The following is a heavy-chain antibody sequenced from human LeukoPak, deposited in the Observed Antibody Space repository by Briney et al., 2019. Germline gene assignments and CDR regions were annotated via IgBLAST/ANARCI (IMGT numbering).Heavy chain of an antibody. D-gene: IGHD2-2*01. V-gene: IGHV1-3*01. CDR2: INGGDGNT. J-gene: IGHJ4*02. Sequence: ASVKVSCKTSGYTFSTYAIQWVRQAPGQRLEWMGWINGGDGNTKFSQKFQGRVTITRDTSASLSYMELSSLRSEDTAVYYCARSYIVVVPAVYFDYWGQGTLVTVSS. CDR1: GYTFSTYA. CDR3: ARSYIVVVPAVYFDY.